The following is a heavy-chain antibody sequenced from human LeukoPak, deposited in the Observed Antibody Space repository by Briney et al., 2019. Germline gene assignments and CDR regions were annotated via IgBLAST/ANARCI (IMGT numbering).Heavy chain of an antibody. V-gene: IGHV4-34*01. CDR3: AGRYYDSSGYGY. D-gene: IGHD3-22*01. Sequence: SETLSLTCAVYGGSFSGYYWSWIRQPPGKGLEWIGEINHSGSTNYNPSLKSRVTISVDTSKNQFSLKLSSVTAADTAVYYCAGRYYDSSGYGYWGQGTLVTVSS. CDR1: GGSFSGYY. CDR2: INHSGST. J-gene: IGHJ4*02.